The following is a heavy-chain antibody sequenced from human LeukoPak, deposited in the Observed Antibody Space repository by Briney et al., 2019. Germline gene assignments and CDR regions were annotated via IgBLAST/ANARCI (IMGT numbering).Heavy chain of an antibody. CDR2: IYHSGST. CDR1: GGSISIGGYS. D-gene: IGHD3-22*01. CDR3: ARGAHEFYSDSSAYNSRLWFDY. J-gene: IGHJ4*02. Sequence: SQTLSLTCAVSGGSISIGGYSWSWIRQPPGKGLEWIGYIYHSGSTYYNPSLKSPFTISVDRSKNQFSLKLTSVTAADTAVYYCARGAHEFYSDSSAYNSRLWFDYWGQGTLVIVSS. V-gene: IGHV4-30-2*01.